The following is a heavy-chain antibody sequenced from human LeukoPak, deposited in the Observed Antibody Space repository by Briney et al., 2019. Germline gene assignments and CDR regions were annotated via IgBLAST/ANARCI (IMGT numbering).Heavy chain of an antibody. CDR1: GFTLSSYG. CDR2: ISYDGSNK. CDR3: AKEITTWLGPYYFDY. J-gene: IGHJ4*02. Sequence: PGRSLRLSCAASGFTLSSYGMHWVRQAPGKGLEWVAVISYDGSNKYYADSVKGRFTISRDNSKNTLYLQMNSLRAEDTAVYYCAKEITTWLGPYYFDYWGQGTLVTVSS. V-gene: IGHV3-30*18. D-gene: IGHD6-19*01.